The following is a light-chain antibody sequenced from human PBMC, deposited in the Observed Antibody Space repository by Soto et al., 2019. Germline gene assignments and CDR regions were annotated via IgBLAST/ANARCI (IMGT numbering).Light chain of an antibody. CDR1: QSLLHNNGNNY. CDR3: MQTLQTPWT. V-gene: IGKV2-28*01. CDR2: LGS. J-gene: IGKJ1*01. Sequence: DIVMTQSPLPLPVTPGEPASISCRSSQSLLHNNGNNYLDWYLQKPGQSPQLLIYLGSDRASGVPDRFSGSGSGTDFTLKISRAEAEDVGVYYCMQTLQTPWTFGQGTKVEIK.